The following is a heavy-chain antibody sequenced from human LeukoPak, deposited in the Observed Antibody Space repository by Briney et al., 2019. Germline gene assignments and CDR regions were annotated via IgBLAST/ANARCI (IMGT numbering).Heavy chain of an antibody. V-gene: IGHV4-39*01. J-gene: IGHJ4*02. CDR1: GVSLTSTSSF. Sequence: SETLSLTCTVSGVSLTSTSSFWGWIRQSPGKGLEWIGSISYPARTYYNPSLKTRITMSLDASKNQFSLRLDSVTAADTALYFCASPGSGYYYAADWGQGTLVTVSS. D-gene: IGHD3-22*01. CDR2: ISYPART. CDR3: ASPGSGYYYAAD.